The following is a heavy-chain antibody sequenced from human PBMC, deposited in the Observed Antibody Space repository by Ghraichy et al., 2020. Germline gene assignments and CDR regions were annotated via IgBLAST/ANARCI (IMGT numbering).Heavy chain of an antibody. CDR1: GFTFSSYW. Sequence: GGSLRLSCAASGFTFSSYWMSWVRQAPGKGLEWVANIKQDGSEKDYVDSVKGRFTISKDNAKNSLYLQMNSLRVEDTAVYYCARVAGGDTPYWYFDLWGRGTLVTVSS. CDR3: ARVAGGDTPYWYFDL. V-gene: IGHV3-7*03. J-gene: IGHJ2*01. CDR2: IKQDGSEK. D-gene: IGHD4-17*01.